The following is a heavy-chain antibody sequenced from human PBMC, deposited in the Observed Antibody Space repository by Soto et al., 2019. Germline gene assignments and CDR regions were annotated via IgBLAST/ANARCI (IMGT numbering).Heavy chain of an antibody. CDR3: ARERGTVGDFDY. CDR1: GGSISSYY. V-gene: IGHV4-59*01. Sequence: QVQLQESGPGLVKPSETLSLTCTVSGGSISSYYWSWIRQPPGKGLEWIGYIYYSGSTNYNPSLRSCGPRAVDTSKNQFSLKLSSVTAADTAVYYCARERGTVGDFDYWGQGALVTVSS. D-gene: IGHD3-16*01. J-gene: IGHJ4*02. CDR2: IYYSGST.